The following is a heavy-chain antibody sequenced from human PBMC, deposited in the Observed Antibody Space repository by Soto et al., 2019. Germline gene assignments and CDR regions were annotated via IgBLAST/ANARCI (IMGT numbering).Heavy chain of an antibody. J-gene: IGHJ3*02. V-gene: IGHV4-39*01. CDR2: IYYSGST. CDR1: GGSISSSCYY. Sequence: SETLSLTCTVSGGSISSSCYYWGWIRQPPGKGLEWIGSIYYSGSTYYNPSLKSRVTISVDTSKNQFSLKLSSVTAADTAVYYCARQQDIVVVVAANDAFDIWGQGTMVTVSS. CDR3: ARQQDIVVVVAANDAFDI. D-gene: IGHD2-15*01.